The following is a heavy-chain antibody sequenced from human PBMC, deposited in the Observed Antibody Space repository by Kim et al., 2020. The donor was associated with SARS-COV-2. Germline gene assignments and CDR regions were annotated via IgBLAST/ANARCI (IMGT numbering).Heavy chain of an antibody. D-gene: IGHD2-15*01. J-gene: IGHJ5*02. CDR1: GFTFSSYS. Sequence: GGSLRLSCAASGFTFSSYSMNWVRQAPGKGLEWVSSISSSSSYIYYADSVKGRFTISRDNAKNSLYLQMNSLRAEDTAVYYCARVEGAGGCSGGSCYWANWFDPWGQGTLVTVSS. V-gene: IGHV3-21*01. CDR2: ISSSSSYI. CDR3: ARVEGAGGCSGGSCYWANWFDP.